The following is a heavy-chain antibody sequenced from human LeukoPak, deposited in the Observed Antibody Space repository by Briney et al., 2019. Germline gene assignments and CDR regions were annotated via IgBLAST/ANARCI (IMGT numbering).Heavy chain of an antibody. Sequence: GGSLILSCAASGFTFSSYSMNWVRQAPGKGLELVSSISSSSSYIYYADSVKGRFTISSDNAKNSLYLQMNSLRAEDTAVYYCARDSQGTSGYYYMDVWGKGTTVTVSS. J-gene: IGHJ6*03. D-gene: IGHD2-2*01. CDR1: GFTFSSYS. CDR3: ARDSQGTSGYYYMDV. CDR2: ISSSSSYI. V-gene: IGHV3-21*01.